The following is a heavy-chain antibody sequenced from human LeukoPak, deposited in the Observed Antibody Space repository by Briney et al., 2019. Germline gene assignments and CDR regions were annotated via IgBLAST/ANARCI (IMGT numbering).Heavy chain of an antibody. J-gene: IGHJ6*03. V-gene: IGHV4-59*08. CDR3: ATDRGYYGSGTLYYYYMDV. D-gene: IGHD3-10*01. CDR2: IYYSGST. CDR1: GGSISSYY. Sequence: SETLSLTCTVSGGSISSYYWSWIRQPPGKGLERIGYIYYSGSTNYNPSLKSRVTISVDTSKNQFSLKLSSVTAADTAVYYCATDRGYYGSGTLYYYYMDVWGKGTTVTVSS.